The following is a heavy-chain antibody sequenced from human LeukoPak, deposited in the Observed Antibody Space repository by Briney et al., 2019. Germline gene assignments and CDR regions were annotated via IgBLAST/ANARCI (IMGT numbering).Heavy chain of an antibody. V-gene: IGHV4-59*01. J-gene: IGHJ4*02. Sequence: PSETLSLTCTVSGGSISSYYWSWIRQPPGKGLEWIGYIYYSGSTNYNPSLKSRVTISIDTSKKQFSLKLSSVTAADTAVYYCARGNTDCHRGSEVIDYWGQGTLVTVSS. CDR2: IYYSGST. CDR3: ARGNTDCHRGSEVIDY. D-gene: IGHD3-10*01. CDR1: GGSISSYY.